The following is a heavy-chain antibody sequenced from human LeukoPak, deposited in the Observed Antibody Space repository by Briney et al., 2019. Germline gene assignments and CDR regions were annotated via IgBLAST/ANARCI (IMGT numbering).Heavy chain of an antibody. J-gene: IGHJ4*02. CDR2: VNSDGSTT. CDR1: GFTFSSYW. CDR3: ARDTFGGDAF. V-gene: IGHV3-74*01. Sequence: GGSLRLSCAASGFTFSSYWMHWVRQAPGKGLVWVSHVNSDGSTTRYADSVKGRFTISRDNAKNTLYLQMSRLRAEDTAVYYCARDTFGGDAFWGQGTLVTVSS. D-gene: IGHD3-16*01.